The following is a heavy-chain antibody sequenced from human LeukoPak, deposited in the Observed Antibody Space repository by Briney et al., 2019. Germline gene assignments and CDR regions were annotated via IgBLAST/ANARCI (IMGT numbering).Heavy chain of an antibody. V-gene: IGHV1-24*01. J-gene: IGHJ3*02. CDR2: FDPEDGET. CDR1: GYTLTELS. CDR3: ATDTPPDDAFDI. Sequence: ASVKVSCKVSGYTLTELSMHWVRQAPGKGLEWMGGFDPEDGETIYAQKFQGRVTMTEDTSTDTAYMELSSLRSEDTAVYYCATDTPPDDAFDIWGQGTMVTVSS.